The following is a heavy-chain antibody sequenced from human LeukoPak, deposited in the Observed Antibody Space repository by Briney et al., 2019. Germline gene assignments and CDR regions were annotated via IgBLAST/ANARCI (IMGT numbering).Heavy chain of an antibody. CDR3: ARQGSYGPGFDP. CDR1: SSYS. CDR2: IYYSGST. D-gene: IGHD5-18*01. J-gene: IGHJ5*02. V-gene: IGHV4-39*01. Sequence: SSYSMNWVRQAPGKGLEGIGSIYYSGSTYYNPSLTNRVTISVDTSKNQFSLKLSSVTAADTAVYYCARQGSYGPGFDPWGQGTLVTVSS.